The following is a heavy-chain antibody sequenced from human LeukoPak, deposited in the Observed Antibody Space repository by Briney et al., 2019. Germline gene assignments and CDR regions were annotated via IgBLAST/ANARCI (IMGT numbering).Heavy chain of an antibody. D-gene: IGHD4-11*01. J-gene: IGHJ4*02. V-gene: IGHV3-20*04. CDR1: GFTFDDYA. Sequence: GGSLRLSCAASGFTFDDYAMTWVRQPPGKGLEWVSTVNWNGGSTSYADSVKGRFTISRDNAKNSLYLQMSSLRADDTAFYYCARDGTVTTFDYWGQGTLVTVSS. CDR3: ARDGTVTTFDY. CDR2: VNWNGGST.